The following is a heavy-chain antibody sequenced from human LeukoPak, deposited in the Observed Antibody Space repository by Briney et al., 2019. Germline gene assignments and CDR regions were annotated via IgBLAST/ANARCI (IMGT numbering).Heavy chain of an antibody. CDR2: IYHSGST. CDR1: GGSISSGGYY. V-gene: IGHV4-30-2*01. D-gene: IGHD4-23*01. CDR3: ARRIDYGGPYFDY. J-gene: IGHJ4*02. Sequence: PSETLSLTCTVSGGSISSGGYYWSWIRQHPGKGLEWIGYIYHSGSTYYNPSLKSRVTISVDRSKNQFSLKLSSVTAADTAVYYCARRIDYGGPYFDYWGQGTLVTVSS.